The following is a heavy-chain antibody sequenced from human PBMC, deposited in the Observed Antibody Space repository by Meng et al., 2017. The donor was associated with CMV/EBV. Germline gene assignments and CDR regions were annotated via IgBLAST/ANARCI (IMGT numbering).Heavy chain of an antibody. CDR3: ARERVLYYDILTGWLGYYGMDV. Sequence: GSLRLSCTVSGGSISSYYWSWIRQPPGKGLEWIGYIYYSGSTNYNPSLKSRVTISVDTSKNQFSLKLSSATAADTAVYYCARERVLYYDILTGWLGYYGMDVWGQGTTVTVSS. CDR1: GGSISSYY. J-gene: IGHJ6*02. D-gene: IGHD3-9*01. CDR2: IYYSGST. V-gene: IGHV4-59*01.